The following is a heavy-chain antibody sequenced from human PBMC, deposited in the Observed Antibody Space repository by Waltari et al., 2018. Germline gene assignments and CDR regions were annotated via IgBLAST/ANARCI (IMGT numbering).Heavy chain of an antibody. V-gene: IGHV1-8*01. CDR2: MKPNRGNT. Sequence: QVQLVQSGAEVKKPGASVKVSCKASGYTFTSYDINWVRQATGQGLEWMGWMKPNRGNTGYAKKFQGRVTMTRNTSRSTAYMGLSSLRSEDTAVYYWARVPGGGELLVGDDAFDIWGQGTMVTVSS. D-gene: IGHD3-10*01. CDR1: GYTFTSYD. CDR3: ARVPGGGELLVGDDAFDI. J-gene: IGHJ3*02.